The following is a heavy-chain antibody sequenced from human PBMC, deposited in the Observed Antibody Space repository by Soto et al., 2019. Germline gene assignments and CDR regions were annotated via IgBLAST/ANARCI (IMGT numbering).Heavy chain of an antibody. CDR3: VRGYDRFDF. CDR1: GFTFSSYG. V-gene: IGHV3-33*01. Sequence: ESGGGMVQPGRSLRLSCAASGFTFSSYGMHWVRQAPGKGLEWVAVIWYDGSNIYYADSVKGRFTISRDNFKKTLFLQMNSLRAEDTAVYYCVRGYDRFDFWGQGTRVTVSS. J-gene: IGHJ4*02. CDR2: IWYDGSNI. D-gene: IGHD1-1*01.